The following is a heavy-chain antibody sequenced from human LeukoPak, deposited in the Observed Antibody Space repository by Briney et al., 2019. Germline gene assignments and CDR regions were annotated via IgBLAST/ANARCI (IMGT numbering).Heavy chain of an antibody. Sequence: SETLSLTCTVSGGSISSCYWSWIRQPPGKGLEWIGYIYYSGSTNYNPSLKSRVTISVDTSKNQFSLKLSSVTAADTAVYYCARVGSSMMGLHADWFDPWGQGTLVTVSS. D-gene: IGHD6-6*01. CDR3: ARVGSSMMGLHADWFDP. J-gene: IGHJ5*02. V-gene: IGHV4-59*01. CDR1: GGSISSCY. CDR2: IYYSGST.